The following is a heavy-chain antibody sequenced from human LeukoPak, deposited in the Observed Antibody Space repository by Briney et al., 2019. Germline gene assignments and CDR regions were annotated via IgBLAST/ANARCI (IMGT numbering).Heavy chain of an antibody. CDR2: IKQDGSEK. Sequence: GGSLRLSCVASGFTFSSYWMTWVRQAPGKGLEWVANIKQDGSEKYYVDSVKGRFTISRDNAKNSLYLQVNSLRAEDTAVYYCYSPLNDMDVWGQGTSVTVSS. V-gene: IGHV3-7*01. CDR1: GFTFSSYW. CDR3: YSPLNDMDV. J-gene: IGHJ6*02. D-gene: IGHD1-26*01.